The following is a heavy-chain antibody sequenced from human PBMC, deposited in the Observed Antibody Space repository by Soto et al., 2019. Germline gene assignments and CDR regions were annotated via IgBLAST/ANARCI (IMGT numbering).Heavy chain of an antibody. CDR2: IIPIFGTA. J-gene: IGHJ6*02. CDR1: GGTFSSYA. CDR3: ARDAPEFTTFGVVIPSYYYYYGMDV. Sequence: GASVKVSCKASGGTFSSYAISWVRQAPGQGLEWMGGIIPIFGTANYAQKFQGRVTITADESTSTAYMELSSLGSEDTAVYYCARDAPEFTTFGVVIPSYYYYYGMDVCGQGTTVTVSS. V-gene: IGHV1-69*13. D-gene: IGHD3-3*01.